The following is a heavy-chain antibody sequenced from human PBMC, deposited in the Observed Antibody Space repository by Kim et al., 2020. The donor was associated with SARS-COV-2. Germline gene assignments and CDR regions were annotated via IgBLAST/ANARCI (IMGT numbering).Heavy chain of an antibody. CDR2: IYQSGTT. Sequence: SETLSLTCTVSGHPITSGYFWGWIRQSPGKGLEWLGSIYQSGTTYYNPSLKGRVTISIDTPKSQFSLRLNSVTAADTAVYYCASKYYYDSSGYYYADWWGQGTPVTVSS. D-gene: IGHD3-22*01. V-gene: IGHV4-38-2*02. CDR3: ASKYYYDSSGYYYADW. CDR1: GHPITSGYF. J-gene: IGHJ4*02.